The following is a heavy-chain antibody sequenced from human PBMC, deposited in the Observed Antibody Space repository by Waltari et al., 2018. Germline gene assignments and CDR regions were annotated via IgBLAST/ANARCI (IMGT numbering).Heavy chain of an antibody. CDR3: ARSASTSARYFLH. D-gene: IGHD3-9*01. Sequence: EVQLVQSATEVKRPGAPLKISCKGLGYNFATYWIGWVRQVPGKGLEWMGIIYPDDSDTRYSPSLQGHVSISVDSSINTAYLQWDSLNASDSAIYFWARSASTSARYFLHWGQGTLVTVSS. CDR1: GYNFATYW. J-gene: IGHJ1*01. V-gene: IGHV5-51*01. CDR2: IYPDDSDT.